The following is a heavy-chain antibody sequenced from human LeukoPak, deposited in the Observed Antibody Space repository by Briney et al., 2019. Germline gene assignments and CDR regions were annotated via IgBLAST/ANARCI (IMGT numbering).Heavy chain of an antibody. D-gene: IGHD6-19*01. V-gene: IGHV3-7*01. Sequence: GGSLRLSCAASGFTFSSYWMSWVRQAPGKGLEWVANIKQDGSEKYYVDSVKGRFTISRDNAKNSLYLQMNSLRAEDTAVYYCARDNSRVAGTTAFDYWGQGTLVTVSS. CDR3: ARDNSRVAGTTAFDY. CDR1: GFTFSSYW. CDR2: IKQDGSEK. J-gene: IGHJ4*02.